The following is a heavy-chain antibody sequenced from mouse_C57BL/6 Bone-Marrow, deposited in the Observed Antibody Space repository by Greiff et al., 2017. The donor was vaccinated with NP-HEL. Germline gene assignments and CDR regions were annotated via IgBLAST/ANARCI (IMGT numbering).Heavy chain of an antibody. CDR2: IYPRSGNT. Sequence: QVQLQQSGAELARPGASVKLSCKASGYTFTSYGISWVKQRTGQGLEWIGEIYPRSGNTSYNEKFKGKATLTADKSSSTAYMELRSLKSEDSAVYFCARCAGYYPYAMDYWGQGTSVTVSS. V-gene: IGHV1-81*01. CDR3: ARCAGYYPYAMDY. J-gene: IGHJ4*01. D-gene: IGHD2-3*01. CDR1: GYTFTSYG.